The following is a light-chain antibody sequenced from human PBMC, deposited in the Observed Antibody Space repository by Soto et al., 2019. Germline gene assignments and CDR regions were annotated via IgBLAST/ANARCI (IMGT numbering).Light chain of an antibody. CDR1: HDISSR. V-gene: IGKV1-12*01. CDR2: AAS. CDR3: QQANSFPWA. J-gene: IGKJ1*01. Sequence: DIQVTQSPSSVSASVGDRVIITCRASHDISSRLVWYQQKPGKAPKLLIFAASRLQSGVPSRFSGSGSGTNFSLAISSLQPEDSAGYYCQQANSFPWAFGQGTKVEIK.